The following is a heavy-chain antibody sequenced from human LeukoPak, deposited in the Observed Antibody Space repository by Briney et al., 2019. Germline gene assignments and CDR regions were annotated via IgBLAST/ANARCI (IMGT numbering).Heavy chain of an antibody. CDR3: ARDLAYSRLDY. V-gene: IGHV3-7*01. Sequence: GGSLRLSCAVSGLAFSSSWMDWVRQAPGKGLEWVASINPDGNKKYSADSVKGRFTISRDNAENSLYLQMNSLRVEDTAFYYCARDLAYSRLDYWGQGTLVTVSS. CDR2: INPDGNKK. CDR1: GLAFSSSW. J-gene: IGHJ4*02. D-gene: IGHD5-18*01.